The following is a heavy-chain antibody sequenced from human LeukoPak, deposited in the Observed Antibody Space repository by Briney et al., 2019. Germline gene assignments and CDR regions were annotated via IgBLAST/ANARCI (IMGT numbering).Heavy chain of an antibody. CDR3: ARGHNWNDEGGYYFDY. D-gene: IGHD1-1*01. V-gene: IGHV3-20*04. Sequence: GGSLRLSCAAAGFTFDDYGMSWVRQTPGKGLEWVFGINWNGGSTGYADSVKGRFTISRENAKNSLYLQMNSLRAEDTALYYCARGHNWNDEGGYYFDYWGQGTLVTVSS. J-gene: IGHJ4*02. CDR2: INWNGGST. CDR1: GFTFDDYG.